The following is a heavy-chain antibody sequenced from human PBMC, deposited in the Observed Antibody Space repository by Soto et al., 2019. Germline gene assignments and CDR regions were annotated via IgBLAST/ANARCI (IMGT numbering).Heavy chain of an antibody. Sequence: SGPTLVNPTQTLALTCTFSGFSLSTNGVGVGWIRQPPGKAPEGLGLIYWNDDKRYSPSLKSSLTITKHTSKNQVVLKMTNMAPADTATYYCAHETPTIPRCFYIGAQGTMVTVSS. CDR2: IYWNDDK. V-gene: IGHV2-5*01. J-gene: IGHJ3*02. CDR1: GFSLSTNGVG. D-gene: IGHD1-26*01. CDR3: AHETPTIPRCFYI.